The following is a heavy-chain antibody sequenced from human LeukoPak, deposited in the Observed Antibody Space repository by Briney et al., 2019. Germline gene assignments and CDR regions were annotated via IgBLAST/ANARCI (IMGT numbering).Heavy chain of an antibody. CDR1: GGSLSSYY. CDR3: ARLTYDYVWGSYRPNFYYFDY. V-gene: IGHV4-59*08. CDR2: IYYSGST. D-gene: IGHD3-16*02. J-gene: IGHJ4*02. Sequence: PSETLSLTCTVSGGSLSSYYWSWIRQPPGKGLEWIGYIYYSGSTNYNPSLKSRVTISVDTSKNQFSLKLSSVTAADTAVYYCARLTYDYVWGSYRPNFYYFDYWGQGTLVTVSS.